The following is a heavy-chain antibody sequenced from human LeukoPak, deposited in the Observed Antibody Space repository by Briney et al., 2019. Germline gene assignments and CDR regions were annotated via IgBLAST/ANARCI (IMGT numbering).Heavy chain of an antibody. J-gene: IGHJ6*03. D-gene: IGHD3-3*01. CDR3: ARSTYYDFWSGYANRYYYYYYMDV. CDR2: IYPGDSDT. Sequence: GESLKISCKGSGYSFTSYWIGWVRQMPGKGLEWMGIIYPGDSDTRYSPSFQGQVTISADKSISTAYLQWSSLKASDTAMYYCARSTYYDFWSGYANRYYYYYYMDVWGKGTTVTVSS. V-gene: IGHV5-51*01. CDR1: GYSFTSYW.